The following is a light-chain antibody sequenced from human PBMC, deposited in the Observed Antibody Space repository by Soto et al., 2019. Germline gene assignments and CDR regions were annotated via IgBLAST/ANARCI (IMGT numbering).Light chain of an antibody. Sequence: QSALTQPASVSGSPGQSISISCTGTSSDVGKYKFVSWYQQHPGKAPKLIIYEATKRPSGVSNRFSGSKSGNTASLTISGLQAEDETDYYCCPHAGSGTLVFGGGTKLTVL. CDR1: SSDVGKYKF. CDR3: CPHAGSGTLV. V-gene: IGLV2-23*01. CDR2: EAT. J-gene: IGLJ3*02.